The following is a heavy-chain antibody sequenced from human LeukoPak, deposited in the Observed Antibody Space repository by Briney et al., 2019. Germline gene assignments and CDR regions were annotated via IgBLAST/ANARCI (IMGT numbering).Heavy chain of an antibody. Sequence: GGSLRLSCAASGFTFDDYAMHWVRQAPGKGLEWVSGISWNIGSIGYADSVKGRFTISRDNAKNSLYLRMNSLRSDDTAVYYCARDPVYSYGYLPGNYWGQGTLVTVSS. CDR3: ARDPVYSYGYLPGNY. J-gene: IGHJ4*02. V-gene: IGHV3-9*01. CDR2: ISWNIGSI. D-gene: IGHD5-18*01. CDR1: GFTFDDYA.